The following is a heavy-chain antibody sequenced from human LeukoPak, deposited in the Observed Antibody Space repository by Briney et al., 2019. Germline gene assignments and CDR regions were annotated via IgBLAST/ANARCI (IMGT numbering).Heavy chain of an antibody. D-gene: IGHD3-10*01. CDR3: VKFRGIQHYNYHMDV. Sequence: GGSLGLSCAASGFTFSSYAMSWVSQAPGKGLEWVSGLTGSGGNTYYADSVKGRFTISRDNSKNTLSLQMNSLRAEDAAVYYCVKFRGIQHYNYHMDVWGKGTTVTVSS. CDR1: GFTFSSYA. CDR2: LTGSGGNT. J-gene: IGHJ6*03. V-gene: IGHV3-23*01.